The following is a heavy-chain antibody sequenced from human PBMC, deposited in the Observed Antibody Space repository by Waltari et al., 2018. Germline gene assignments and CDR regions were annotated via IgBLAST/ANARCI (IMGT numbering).Heavy chain of an antibody. D-gene: IGHD3-3*01. Sequence: QVELQESGPGLVKPSETLSLTCKVSGYYISSNYFWGWIRQPPGKGPEWIGSIFHSGSTYSNPSLKSRVTISVNTSKNQFSLKLISVTAADTAGYYCARVAYSDFWSDYSSRPSFDYWGPGTLVTVSS. CDR3: ARVAYSDFWSDYSSRPSFDY. V-gene: IGHV4-38-2*02. CDR1: GYYISSNYF. J-gene: IGHJ4*02. CDR2: IFHSGST.